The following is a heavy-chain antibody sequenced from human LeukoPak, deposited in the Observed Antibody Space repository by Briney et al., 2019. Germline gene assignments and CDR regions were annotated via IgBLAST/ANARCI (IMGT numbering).Heavy chain of an antibody. J-gene: IGHJ4*02. CDR2: TSGSGVST. Sequence: GRSLRLSCAASGFTFSSYAMSWVRQAPGKGLEWVSATSGSGVSTYYADSVKGRFTISRDNSKNTLYLQMNSLRAEGTAVYYCGEQLVPKIRGQGTLVTVSS. D-gene: IGHD6-13*01. CDR1: GFTFSSYA. V-gene: IGHV3-23*01. CDR3: GEQLVPKI.